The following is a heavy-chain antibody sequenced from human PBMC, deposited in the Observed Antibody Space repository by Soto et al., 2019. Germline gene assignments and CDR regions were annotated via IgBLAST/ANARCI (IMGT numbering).Heavy chain of an antibody. Sequence: GGSLRLSCAASGFTFSSYWMYWVRQVPGKGLVWVSRTDSDGSDTSYADSVKGRFTISRDNAKNTLYLQMKSLRAEDTAVYYCARDRGWSLLDYWGQGTLVTVSS. V-gene: IGHV3-74*01. D-gene: IGHD6-19*01. CDR1: GFTFSSYW. CDR2: TDSDGSDT. CDR3: ARDRGWSLLDY. J-gene: IGHJ4*01.